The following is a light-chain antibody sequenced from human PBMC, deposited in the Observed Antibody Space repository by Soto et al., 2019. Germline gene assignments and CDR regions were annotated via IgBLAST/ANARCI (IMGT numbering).Light chain of an antibody. J-gene: IGLJ2*01. CDR2: EVT. Sequence: QSALTQPASVSGSPGQSITISCNGTSSDIGSYDLLSWYQQHPGKAPKLMIYEVTKRPAGVSDRFSGSKSANTASLTISGLQVADEADYYCCSFGSSGTSFGGGTKLTVL. CDR3: CSFGSSGTS. V-gene: IGLV2-23*02. CDR1: SSDIGSYDL.